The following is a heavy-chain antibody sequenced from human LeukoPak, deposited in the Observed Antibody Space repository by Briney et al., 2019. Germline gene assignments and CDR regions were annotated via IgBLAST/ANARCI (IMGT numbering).Heavy chain of an antibody. V-gene: IGHV3-30*18. D-gene: IGHD5-12*01. CDR1: GFTFSSYG. CDR3: AKVLLPYGGYGSYFDY. Sequence: GRSLRLSCAASGFTFSSYGMHWVRQAPGKGLEWVAVISYDGSNKYYADSVKGRFTISRDNSKNTLYLQMNSLRAEDTAVYYCAKVLLPYGGYGSYFDYWGQGTLVTVSS. CDR2: ISYDGSNK. J-gene: IGHJ4*02.